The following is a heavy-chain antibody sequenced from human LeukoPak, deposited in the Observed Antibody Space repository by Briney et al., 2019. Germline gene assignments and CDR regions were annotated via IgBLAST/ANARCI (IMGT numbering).Heavy chain of an antibody. V-gene: IGHV3-48*04. J-gene: IGHJ4*02. CDR2: ITSSSSTI. CDR3: AKGTNIAAGIFDC. D-gene: IGHD6-13*01. Sequence: GGSLRLSCAASGFTFSSYSMNWVRQAPGKGLEWVSYITSSSSTIYYADSVKGRFTISRDNAKNSLYLQMNSLRADDTAVYYCAKGTNIAAGIFDCWGQGTLVTVSS. CDR1: GFTFSSYS.